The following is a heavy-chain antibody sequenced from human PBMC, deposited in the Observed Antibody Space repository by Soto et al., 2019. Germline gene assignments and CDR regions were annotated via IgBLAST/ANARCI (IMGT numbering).Heavy chain of an antibody. CDR1: GFTFSGSA. D-gene: IGHD1-1*01. CDR3: TRHYDWNFSHFDY. V-gene: IGHV3-73*02. Sequence: EVQLVESGGGLVQPGGSLKLSCAASGFTFSGSAMHWVRQASGKGLEWVGRIRSKANSYATAYAASVKGRFTISRDDSKNTAYPQMNSLKTEDTAVYYCTRHYDWNFSHFDYWGQGTLVTVSS. J-gene: IGHJ4*02. CDR2: IRSKANSYAT.